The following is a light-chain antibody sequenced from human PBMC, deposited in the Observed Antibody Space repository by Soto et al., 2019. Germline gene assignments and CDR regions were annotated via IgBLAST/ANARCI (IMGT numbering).Light chain of an antibody. CDR1: EILLHTDGNTH. Sequence: VMTQSPLSLSVTLVHPASISFRSSEILLHTDGNTHMNWYQQKTGQPPKLLIYWASARESGVPDRFSGSGSGTDFTLTISSLQAEDVAVYYCQQYYNTPPNTFGPGTKVDIK. J-gene: IGKJ3*01. CDR2: WAS. CDR3: QQYYNTPPNT. V-gene: IGKV4-1*01.